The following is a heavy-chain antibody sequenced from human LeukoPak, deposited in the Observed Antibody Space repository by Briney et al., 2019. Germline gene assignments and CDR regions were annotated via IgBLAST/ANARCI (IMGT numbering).Heavy chain of an antibody. Sequence: SETLSLTCAVYGGTFSGYYWSWIRQPPGKGLEWIGEINHSGSTNYNPSLKSRVTISVDTSKNQFSLKLSSVTAADTAVYYCARHLSGYYTGYFDYWGQGTLVTVSS. CDR3: ARHLSGYYTGYFDY. J-gene: IGHJ4*02. CDR1: GGTFSGYY. D-gene: IGHD3-3*01. CDR2: INHSGST. V-gene: IGHV4-34*01.